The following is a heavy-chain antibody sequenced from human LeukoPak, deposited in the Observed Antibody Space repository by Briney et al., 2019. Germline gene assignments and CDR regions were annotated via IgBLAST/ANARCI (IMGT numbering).Heavy chain of an antibody. V-gene: IGHV3-49*04. CDR1: GFTFGDYA. Sequence: GGSLRLSCTASGFTFGDYAMSWVRQAPGKGLEWVAFIRSKAYGGTTEYAASVKGRVTISREHSKSVAYLQMNSLNTEDTAVYYCTRAQLGIRYWGQGTLVTVSS. D-gene: IGHD7-27*01. J-gene: IGHJ4*02. CDR3: TRAQLGIRY. CDR2: IRSKAYGGTT.